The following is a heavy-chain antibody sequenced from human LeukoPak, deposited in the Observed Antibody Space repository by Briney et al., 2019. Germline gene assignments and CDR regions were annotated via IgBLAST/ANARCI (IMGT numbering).Heavy chain of an antibody. D-gene: IGHD6-6*01. CDR2: IRDYDGNT. CDR3: ARAQQLVY. J-gene: IGHJ4*02. CDR1: DYTFPTYG. Sequence: ASVKVSCKTSDYTFPTYGISWVRQAPGQGLEWMGWIRDYDGNTNYAQKFQGRVTMTTDTSTSTAYMELSSLRSEDTAVYYCARAQQLVYWGQGTLVTVSS. V-gene: IGHV1-18*01.